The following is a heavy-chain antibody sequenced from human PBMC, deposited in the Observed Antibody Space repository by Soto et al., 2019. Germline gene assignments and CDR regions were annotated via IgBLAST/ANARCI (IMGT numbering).Heavy chain of an antibody. D-gene: IGHD5-12*01. J-gene: IGHJ3*02. CDR3: ARDWGSGYDAAFDI. V-gene: IGHV1-18*01. Sequence: ALVKVSRMASGYPFPSYGNRWVRQAPGQGHEWMGWVSAYNGNTNYAQKLQGRVTMTTDTSTSTAYMELRSLRSDGTAVYYCARDWGSGYDAAFDIWGQGTMVTVSS. CDR1: GYPFPSYG. CDR2: VSAYNGNT.